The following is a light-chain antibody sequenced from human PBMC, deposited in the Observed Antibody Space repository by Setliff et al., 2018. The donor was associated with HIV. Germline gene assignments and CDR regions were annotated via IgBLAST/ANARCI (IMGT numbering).Light chain of an antibody. J-gene: IGLJ1*01. CDR1: SSDVGGYTY. CDR2: DVT. V-gene: IGLV2-14*03. CDR3: TSYTSSNIYV. Sequence: QSVLAQPASVSGSPGQSITISCTGTSSDVGGYTYVSWYQQHSGKAPKLMIYDVTERPSGVSNRFSGSKSGNTASLTISGLQAEDEADYYCTSYTSSNIYVFGTGTKGTVL.